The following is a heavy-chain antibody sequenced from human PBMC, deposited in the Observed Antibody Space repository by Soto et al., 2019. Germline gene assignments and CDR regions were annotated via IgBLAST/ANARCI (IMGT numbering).Heavy chain of an antibody. CDR3: ARMRSNLFDP. D-gene: IGHD3-10*01. Sequence: AETLSLTCTVSGGSISSYYWSWIRQPAGKGLEWIGRIYASGVTNNNPSIKSRITMSVDTSRNHFSLKLTSVTAADAAVYYCARMRSNLFDPWGQGTLVTVSS. V-gene: IGHV4-4*07. CDR1: GGSISSYY. CDR2: IYASGVT. J-gene: IGHJ5*02.